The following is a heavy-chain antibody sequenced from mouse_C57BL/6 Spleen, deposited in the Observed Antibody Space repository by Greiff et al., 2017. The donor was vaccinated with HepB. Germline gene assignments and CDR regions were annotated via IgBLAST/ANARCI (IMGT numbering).Heavy chain of an antibody. CDR2: IDPANGNT. Sequence: EVQLMESVAELVRPGASVKLSCTASGFNIKNTYMHWVKQRPEQGLEWIGRIDPANGNTKYAPKFQGKATITADTSSTTAYLQLSSLTSEDTAIYYCASYYSYQAWFAYWGQGTLVTVSA. J-gene: IGHJ3*01. CDR3: ASYYSYQAWFAY. V-gene: IGHV14-3*01. CDR1: GFNIKNTY. D-gene: IGHD2-12*01.